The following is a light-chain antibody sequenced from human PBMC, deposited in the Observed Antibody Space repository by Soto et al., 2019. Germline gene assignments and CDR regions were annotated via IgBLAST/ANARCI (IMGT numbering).Light chain of an antibody. J-gene: IGKJ3*01. CDR1: QSISSN. CDR3: QQHNNWPFT. V-gene: IGKV3-15*01. CDR2: GAS. Sequence: EIVMTQSPATLSVSPGERATLSCRASQSISSNLAWYQQKPGQAPRLLIYGASTRATGIPATFSGSGSGTAFTLTISSLQSEDFAVYYCQQHNNWPFTFGPGTEVDIK.